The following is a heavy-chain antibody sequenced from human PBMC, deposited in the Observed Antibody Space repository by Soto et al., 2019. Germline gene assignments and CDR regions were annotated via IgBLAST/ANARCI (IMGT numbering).Heavy chain of an antibody. V-gene: IGHV3-20*04. D-gene: IGHD3-16*02. J-gene: IGHJ3*02. Sequence: PGGSLRLSCAASGFTFDDYGMSWVRQAPGKGLEWVSGINWNGGSTGYADSVKGRLTISRDNAKSSLYLQMNSLRAEDTALYYCARDRLRYDYVWGIYRPRAFDIWGQGTMVTVSS. CDR3: ARDRLRYDYVWGIYRPRAFDI. CDR2: INWNGGST. CDR1: GFTFDDYG.